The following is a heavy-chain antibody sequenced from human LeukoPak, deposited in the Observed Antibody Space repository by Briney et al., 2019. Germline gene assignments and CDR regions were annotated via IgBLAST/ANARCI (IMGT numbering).Heavy chain of an antibody. CDR3: ASSIAARPDY. V-gene: IGHV4-39*01. D-gene: IGHD6-6*01. Sequence: SETLSLTCTVSGGSISSSSYYWGWIRQPPGKGLEWIGSIYYSGSTYYNPSLKSRVTISVDTSKNRFSLKLSSVTAADTAVYYCASSIAARPDYWGQGTLVTVSS. CDR1: GGSISSSSYY. J-gene: IGHJ4*02. CDR2: IYYSGST.